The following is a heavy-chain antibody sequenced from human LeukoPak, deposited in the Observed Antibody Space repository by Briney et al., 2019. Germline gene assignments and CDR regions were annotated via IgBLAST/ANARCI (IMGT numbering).Heavy chain of an antibody. CDR3: ARDGYTDYYYYGMDV. V-gene: IGHV1-69*04. CDR2: IIPILGIA. D-gene: IGHD5-24*01. Sequence: SVKVSCKASGYTFTGYYMHWVRQAPGQGLEWMGRIIPILGIANYAQKFQGRVTITADKSTSTAYMELSSLRSEDTAVYYCARDGYTDYYYYGMDVWGQGTTVTVSS. J-gene: IGHJ6*02. CDR1: GYTFTGYY.